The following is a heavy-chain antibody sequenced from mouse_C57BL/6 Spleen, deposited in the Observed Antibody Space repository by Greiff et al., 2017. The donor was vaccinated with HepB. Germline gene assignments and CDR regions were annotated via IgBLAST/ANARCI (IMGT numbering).Heavy chain of an antibody. J-gene: IGHJ2*01. CDR1: GFTFTDYY. CDR2: IRNKANGYTT. CDR3: ARTTVGEGGYFDY. V-gene: IGHV7-3*01. Sequence: DVQLVESGGGLVQPGGSLSLSCAASGFTFTDYYMSWVRQPPGKALEWLGFIRNKANGYTTEYSASVKGRFTISRDNSQSILYLQMNALRAEDSATYYCARTTVGEGGYFDYWGQGTTLTVSS. D-gene: IGHD1-1*01.